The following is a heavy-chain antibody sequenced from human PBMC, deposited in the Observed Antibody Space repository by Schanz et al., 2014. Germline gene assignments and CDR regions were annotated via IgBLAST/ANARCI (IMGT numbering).Heavy chain of an antibody. D-gene: IGHD2-2*01. CDR2: IIPIVDIT. V-gene: IGHV1-69*04. CDR3: ARGTMPGTFDI. Sequence: QVQLVQSGAEVRKPGSSVRVSCKASGGTFTSYAFSWVRQAPGQGLEWMGRIIPIVDITNYAQKFQGRVTITADKSTSTAYMELSSLRYEDTALYYCARGTMPGTFDIWGQGTMVTVSS. CDR1: GGTFTSYA. J-gene: IGHJ3*02.